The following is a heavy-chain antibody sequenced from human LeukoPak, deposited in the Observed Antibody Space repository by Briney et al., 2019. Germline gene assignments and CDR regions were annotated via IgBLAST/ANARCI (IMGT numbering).Heavy chain of an antibody. CDR1: VSANY. CDR2: IYNGDTT. Sequence: TGGSLRLSCAVSANYMNWVRQAPGKGLEWVSIIYNGDTTYYADSVKGRFTISRDNAKNSLYLQMNSLRAEDTAVYYCARGEVGVGSTLFDYWGQGTLVTVSS. CDR3: ARGEVGVGSTLFDY. V-gene: IGHV3-53*01. J-gene: IGHJ4*02. D-gene: IGHD1-26*01.